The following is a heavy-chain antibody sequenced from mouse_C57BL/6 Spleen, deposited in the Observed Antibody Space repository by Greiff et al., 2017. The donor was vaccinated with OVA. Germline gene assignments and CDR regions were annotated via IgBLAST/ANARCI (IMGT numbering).Heavy chain of an antibody. J-gene: IGHJ2*01. V-gene: IGHV1-82*01. CDR3: ARRSTTDYFDY. D-gene: IGHD1-1*01. Sequence: VQLQQSGPELVKPGASVKISCKASGYAFSSSWMNWVKQRPGKGLEWIGRIYPGDGDTNYNGKFKGQATLTADKSSSTAYMQLSSLTSEDSAVYFCARRSTTDYFDYWGQGTTLTVSS. CDR2: IYPGDGDT. CDR1: GYAFSSSW.